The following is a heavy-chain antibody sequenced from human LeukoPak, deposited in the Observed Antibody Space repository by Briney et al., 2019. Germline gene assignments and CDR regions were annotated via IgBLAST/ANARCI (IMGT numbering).Heavy chain of an antibody. J-gene: IGHJ4*02. Sequence: SETLSLTCTVSGGSISSYYWSWIRQPPGKGLEWIGYIYYSGSTNYNPSLKSRVTISVDTSKNQFSLKLSSVTAADTAVYYCARVSYYYDSSGYYPYYFDYWGQGTLVTVSS. V-gene: IGHV4-59*01. CDR2: IYYSGST. D-gene: IGHD3-22*01. CDR1: GGSISSYY. CDR3: ARVSYYYDSSGYYPYYFDY.